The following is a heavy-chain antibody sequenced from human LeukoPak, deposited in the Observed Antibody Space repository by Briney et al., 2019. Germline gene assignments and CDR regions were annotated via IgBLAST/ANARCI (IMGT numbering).Heavy chain of an antibody. CDR3: ANAGPLDILTGTEPHY. Sequence: PGRSLRLSCAASGFTFSSYGMHWVRQAPGKGLEWVAVISYDGSNKYYADSVKGQFTISRDNSKNTLYLQMNSLRAEDTAVYYCANAGPLDILTGTEPHYWGQGTLVTVSS. CDR2: ISYDGSNK. J-gene: IGHJ4*02. CDR1: GFTFSSYG. V-gene: IGHV3-30*18. D-gene: IGHD3-9*01.